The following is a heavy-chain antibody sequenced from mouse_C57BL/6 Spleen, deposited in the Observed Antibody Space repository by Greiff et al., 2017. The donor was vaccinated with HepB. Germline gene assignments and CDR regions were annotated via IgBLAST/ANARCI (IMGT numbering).Heavy chain of an antibody. CDR3: ARSGFTGSSHFDY. D-gene: IGHD1-1*01. V-gene: IGHV1-69*01. CDR1: GYTFTSYW. CDR2: IDPSDSYT. Sequence: VQLQQPGAELVMPGASVKLSCKASGYTFTSYWMHWVKQRPGQGLEWIGEIDPSDSYTNYNQKFKGKSTLTVDKSSSTAYMQLSSLTSEDSAVYYCARSGFTGSSHFDYWGQGTTLTVSS. J-gene: IGHJ2*01.